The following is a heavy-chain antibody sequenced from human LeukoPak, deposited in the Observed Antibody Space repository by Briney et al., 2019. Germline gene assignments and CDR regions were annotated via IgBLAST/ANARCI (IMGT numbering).Heavy chain of an antibody. J-gene: IGHJ6*03. CDR2: INHSGST. Sequence: PSQTLSLTCTVSGGSISSGSYYWSWIRQPPGKGLEWVGEINHSGSTNYNPSLKSRVTISVDTSKNQFSLKLSSVTAADTAVYYCARLAGRVPAAITYYYYYMDVWGKGTTVTISS. D-gene: IGHD2-2*01. V-gene: IGHV4-39*07. CDR3: ARLAGRVPAAITYYYYYMDV. CDR1: GGSISSGSYY.